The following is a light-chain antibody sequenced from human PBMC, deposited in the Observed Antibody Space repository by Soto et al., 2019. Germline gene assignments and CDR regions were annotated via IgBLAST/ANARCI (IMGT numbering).Light chain of an antibody. CDR1: QSVSSY. Sequence: EIVLTHSPATLSLSPCDRATLSFSASQSVSSYVAWYQQRPGQAPRLLIYGTSTRATGIPDRFSGSGSGADFTLTISRLEPEDFAVYYCQQYGRSPLTFGQGTRLEIK. CDR3: QQYGRSPLT. CDR2: GTS. J-gene: IGKJ5*01. V-gene: IGKV3-20*01.